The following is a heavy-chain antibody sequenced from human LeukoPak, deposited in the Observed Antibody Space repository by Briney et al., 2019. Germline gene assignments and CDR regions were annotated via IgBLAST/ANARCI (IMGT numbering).Heavy chain of an antibody. J-gene: IGHJ4*02. CDR3: ARRRYYDFWSGYLRYYFDY. CDR1: GFTFSSYW. V-gene: IGHV3-7*01. Sequence: GGSLRLSCAASGFTFSSYWMSWVRQAPGKGLEWVANIKQDGSEKYYVDSVKGRFTISRDNAKNSLYLQMNSLRAEDTAVYYCARRRYYDFWSGYLRYYFDYWGQGTLVTVSS. D-gene: IGHD3-3*01. CDR2: IKQDGSEK.